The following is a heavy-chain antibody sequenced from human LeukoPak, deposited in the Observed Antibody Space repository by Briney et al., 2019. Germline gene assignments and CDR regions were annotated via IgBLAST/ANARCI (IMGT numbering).Heavy chain of an antibody. CDR3: AAKTAFDY. CDR1: GFTFSSYG. J-gene: IGHJ4*02. D-gene: IGHD5-18*01. CDR2: ISSSGGST. V-gene: IGHV3-23*01. Sequence: GGSLRLSCAASGFTFSSYGMSWVRQAPGKGLEWVSSISSSGGSTYYADSVRGRFTISRDNSRNTLFLQMISPRGEDTAVYYCAAKTAFDYWGQGTLVTVSS.